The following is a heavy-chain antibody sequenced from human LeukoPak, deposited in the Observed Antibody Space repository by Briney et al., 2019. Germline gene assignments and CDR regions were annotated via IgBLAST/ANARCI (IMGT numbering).Heavy chain of an antibody. J-gene: IGHJ4*02. V-gene: IGHV3-23*01. CDR1: GFTFNSYA. D-gene: IGHD5-18*01. Sequence: GGSLRLSCAASGFTFNSYAMSWVRQAPGKGLEWVSSISGSGGSTYYADSVKGRFTISRDNSRNTLYLQMNSLRAEDTAVYYCAKDLDTTMIGKIDYWGQGTLVTVSS. CDR3: AKDLDTTMIGKIDY. CDR2: ISGSGGST.